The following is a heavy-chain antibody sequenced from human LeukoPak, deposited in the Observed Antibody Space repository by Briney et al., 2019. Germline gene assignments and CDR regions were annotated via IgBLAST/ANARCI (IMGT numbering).Heavy chain of an antibody. V-gene: IGHV4-38-2*02. Sequence: SETLSLTCTVSGYSISNGYFWGWIRQPPGKGLEWIGNIYRTGTTFYNPSLQSRVSISVDTSKNTFSLKLRSVTAADTAMYYCARDETYSDVWSGSAGGGKGNYLDYWGQGILVTVSS. CDR1: GYSISNGYF. D-gene: IGHD3-3*01. CDR3: ARDETYSDVWSGSAGGGKGNYLDY. J-gene: IGHJ4*02. CDR2: IYRTGTT.